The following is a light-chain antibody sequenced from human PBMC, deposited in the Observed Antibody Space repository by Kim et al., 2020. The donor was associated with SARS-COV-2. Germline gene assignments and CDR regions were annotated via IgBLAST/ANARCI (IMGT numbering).Light chain of an antibody. J-gene: IGKJ4*01. CDR2: DAS. CDR3: QQYGSSPLT. V-gene: IGKV3D-20*01. Sequence: SPGAIASLSCGASQSVGSRYLAWYQQRPGLAPRLLMYDASSRATGMPDRFSGSGSGTDFTLPISRLEPEDFAVYYCQQYGSSPLTFGGGTKVDIK. CDR1: QSVGSRY.